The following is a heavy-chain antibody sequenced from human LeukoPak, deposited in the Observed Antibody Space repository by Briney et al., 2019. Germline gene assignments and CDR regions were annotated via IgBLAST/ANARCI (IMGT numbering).Heavy chain of an antibody. J-gene: IGHJ4*02. V-gene: IGHV4-39*01. D-gene: IGHD2/OR15-2a*01. CDR3: ARQRLTFGFDY. CDR2: IYYSGST. Sequence: SETLSLTCTVSGGSISSSSYYWGWIRQPPGKGLEWIGGIYYSGSTYYNPSLKSRVTISVDTSKNQFSLKLSSVTAADTAVYYCARQRLTFGFDYWGQGTLVTVSS. CDR1: GGSISSSSYY.